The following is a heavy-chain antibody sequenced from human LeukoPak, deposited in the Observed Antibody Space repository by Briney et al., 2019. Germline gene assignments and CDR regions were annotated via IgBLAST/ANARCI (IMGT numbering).Heavy chain of an antibody. D-gene: IGHD6-19*01. CDR2: ISLEGREK. V-gene: IGHV3-30*03. CDR1: VFTFSTYG. CDR3: ARTTYSSGWTMDG. Sequence: GGTLRLSREDSVFTFSTYGMHWVRQAPGKGLECVAVISLEGREKYYAGSVQGRFSISRDNAKNTLYVQMNSLRGEDTAVYYCARTTYSSGWTMDG. J-gene: IGHJ6*01.